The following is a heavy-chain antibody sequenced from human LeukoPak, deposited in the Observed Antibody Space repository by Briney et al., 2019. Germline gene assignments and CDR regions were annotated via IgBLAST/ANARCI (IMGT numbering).Heavy chain of an antibody. Sequence: GASVKVSCKASGYTLSGYGITWVRQAPGQGLERVGWITTYNGDKKYSEKFQGRVTMTTDTSTSTYYMELRSLRSDDTAIYYCARDCSNGVCYPRDYWGQGTLVTVST. CDR1: GYTLSGYG. CDR2: ITTYNGDK. CDR3: ARDCSNGVCYPRDY. J-gene: IGHJ4*02. D-gene: IGHD2-8*01. V-gene: IGHV1-18*01.